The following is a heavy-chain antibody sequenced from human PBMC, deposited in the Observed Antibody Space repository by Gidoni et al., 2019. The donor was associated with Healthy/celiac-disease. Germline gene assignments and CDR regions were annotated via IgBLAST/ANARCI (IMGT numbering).Heavy chain of an antibody. CDR1: GFTFSSYA. Sequence: QVQLVESGGGVVQPGRSLRLSCAASGFTFSSYAIHWVRQAPGKGLEWVAVISYDGSNKYYADSVKGRFTISRDNSKNTLYLQMNSLRAEDTAVYYCARDHAIILLWFGELENYYGMDVWGQGTTVTVSS. CDR3: ARDHAIILLWFGELENYYGMDV. V-gene: IGHV3-30-3*01. D-gene: IGHD3-10*01. J-gene: IGHJ6*02. CDR2: ISYDGSNK.